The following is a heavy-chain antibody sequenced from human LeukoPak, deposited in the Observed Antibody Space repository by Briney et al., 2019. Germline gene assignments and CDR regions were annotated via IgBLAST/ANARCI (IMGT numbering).Heavy chain of an antibody. Sequence: PGGSLRLSCAASGFTFSSYAMSWVRQAPGKGLEWVSAISGSGGSTYYADSVKGRFTISRGNSKNTLYLQMNSLRAEDTALYYCAKGGSFWSDTRDYFDYWGQGTLVTVSS. CDR2: ISGSGGST. CDR1: GFTFSSYA. V-gene: IGHV3-23*01. D-gene: IGHD3-3*01. J-gene: IGHJ4*02. CDR3: AKGGSFWSDTRDYFDY.